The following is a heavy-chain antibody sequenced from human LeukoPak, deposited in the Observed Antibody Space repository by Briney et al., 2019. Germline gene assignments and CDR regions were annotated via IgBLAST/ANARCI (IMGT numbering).Heavy chain of an antibody. Sequence: ASVKVSCRASGFIFTNYDINWVRQAAGQGPEWMGWMNPITGNTGYARQFQGRVTMTRDTSTSTAYMELTSLRSEDTAVYYCVRDGEGVAISVNYWFDPWGQGTLVTVSS. CDR3: VRDGEGVAISVNYWFDP. J-gene: IGHJ5*02. CDR2: MNPITGNT. D-gene: IGHD3-10*01. V-gene: IGHV1-8*01. CDR1: GFIFTNYD.